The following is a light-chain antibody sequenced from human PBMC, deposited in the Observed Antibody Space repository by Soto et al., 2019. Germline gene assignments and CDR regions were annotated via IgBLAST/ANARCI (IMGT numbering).Light chain of an antibody. J-gene: IGKJ4*02. CDR3: QQRSKGPRT. CDR2: YXS. Sequence: IVMTQSPATLAVSSGERATFSXWASQSVILNLAWYQQQPGXAPRXXXDYXSNRATGSPARLSGSGSGTDFTLTISSLEPEDFAVYYCQQRSKGPRTFGGGTKVDIK. CDR1: QSVILN. V-gene: IGKV3-11*01.